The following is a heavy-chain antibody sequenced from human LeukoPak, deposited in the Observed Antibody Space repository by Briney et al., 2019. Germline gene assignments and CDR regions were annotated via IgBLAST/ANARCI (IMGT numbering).Heavy chain of an antibody. V-gene: IGHV3-33*01. CDR2: IWYDGSNK. Sequence: GGSLRLSSAASGFTFSSYGMHWVRQAPGKGLEWVAVIWYDGSNKYYADSVKGRFTISRDNSKNTLYLQMNSLRAEDTAVYYCARDSDDSSGYYDYWGQGTLVTVSS. J-gene: IGHJ4*02. CDR3: ARDSDDSSGYYDY. CDR1: GFTFSSYG. D-gene: IGHD3-22*01.